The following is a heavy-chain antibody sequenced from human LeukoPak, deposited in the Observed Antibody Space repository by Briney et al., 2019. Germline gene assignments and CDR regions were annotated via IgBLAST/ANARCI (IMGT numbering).Heavy chain of an antibody. Sequence: VASVKVSCTASGGTFSSYAISWVRQAPGQGLEWMGGIIPIFGTANYAQKFQGRVTITADESTSTAYMELSSLRSEDTAVYYCARGRFQYDSSGYYFDYWGQGTLVTVSS. J-gene: IGHJ4*02. CDR3: ARGRFQYDSSGYYFDY. CDR2: IIPIFGTA. D-gene: IGHD3-22*01. V-gene: IGHV1-69*01. CDR1: GGTFSSYA.